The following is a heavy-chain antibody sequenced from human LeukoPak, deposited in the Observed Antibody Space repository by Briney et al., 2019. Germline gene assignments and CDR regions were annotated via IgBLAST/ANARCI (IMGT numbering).Heavy chain of an antibody. Sequence: GASVKVSCRTSGYTLTDYFIHWVRQAPGQGLEWMGWFYPYSRGTNIAQKFQGRVTMTRDTSISTVYLELKSLKSDDTAVYYCGRAVISGVPGGYYGMDVWGQGTTVTVSS. CDR3: GRAVISGVPGGYYGMDV. D-gene: IGHD3-3*01. J-gene: IGHJ6*01. V-gene: IGHV1-2*02. CDR2: FYPYSRGT. CDR1: GYTLTDYF.